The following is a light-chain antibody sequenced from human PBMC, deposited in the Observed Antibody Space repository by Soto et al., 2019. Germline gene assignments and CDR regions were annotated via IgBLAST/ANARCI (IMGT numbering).Light chain of an antibody. Sequence: EIVLTQSPGTLSLSPGERATLSCRASQSVSSSYLAWYQQKPGQAPRLLIYGASSRATGIPDRFSGSGSGTDLTLTISRLEPADCAVYYCQQYGSSPITFGQGTRLQMK. J-gene: IGKJ5*01. V-gene: IGKV3-20*01. CDR1: QSVSSSY. CDR2: GAS. CDR3: QQYGSSPIT.